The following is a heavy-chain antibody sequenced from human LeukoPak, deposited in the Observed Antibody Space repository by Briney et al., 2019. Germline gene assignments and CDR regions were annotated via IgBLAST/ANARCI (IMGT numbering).Heavy chain of an antibody. CDR3: AKGGIAAAGPYFDY. CDR1: GFTFSSYG. CDR2: ISYDGSNK. Sequence: GGSLRLSCAASGFTFSSYGMHWARQAPGKGLEWVAVISYDGSNKYYADSVKGRFIISRDNSKNTLYPQMNSLRAEDTAVYYCAKGGIAAAGPYFDYWGQGTLVTVSS. V-gene: IGHV3-30*18. J-gene: IGHJ4*02. D-gene: IGHD6-13*01.